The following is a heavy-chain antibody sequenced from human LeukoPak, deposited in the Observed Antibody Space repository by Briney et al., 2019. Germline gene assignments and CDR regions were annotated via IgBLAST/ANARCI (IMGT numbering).Heavy chain of an antibody. J-gene: IGHJ4*02. CDR3: ATGGGIVGATH. Sequence: ASVKVSCKVSGYTFTDYYMHWVQQAPGKGLEWMGLVDPEDGETIYAEKFQGRVTITADTSTDKAYMELSSLRSEDTAVYYCATGGGIVGATHWGQGTLVTVSS. V-gene: IGHV1-69-2*01. CDR1: GYTFTDYY. CDR2: VDPEDGET. D-gene: IGHD1-26*01.